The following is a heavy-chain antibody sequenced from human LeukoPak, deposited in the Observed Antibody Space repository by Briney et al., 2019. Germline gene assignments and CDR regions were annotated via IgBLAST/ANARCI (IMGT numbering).Heavy chain of an antibody. CDR1: GFTFSSYS. CDR3: ARDSGSYYRFHYYGMDV. Sequence: GGSLRLSCAASGFTFSSYSMTWARQAPGKGLEWVSSISSSSSYIYYADSVKGRFTISRDNAKNSLYLQMNSLRAEDTAVYYCARDSGSYYRFHYYGMDVWGQGTTVTVSS. CDR2: ISSSSSYI. J-gene: IGHJ6*02. V-gene: IGHV3-21*01. D-gene: IGHD1-26*01.